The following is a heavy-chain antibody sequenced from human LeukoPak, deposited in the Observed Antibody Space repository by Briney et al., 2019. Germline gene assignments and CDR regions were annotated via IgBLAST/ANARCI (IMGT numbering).Heavy chain of an antibody. J-gene: IGHJ5*02. D-gene: IGHD2-21*02. CDR1: GGSISSSSSY. V-gene: IGHV4-39*07. CDR2: IHYTGST. Sequence: SETLSLTCTVSGGSISSSSSYWGWIRQPPGKGLEWIGSIHYTGSTYCNPSLKSRVTISVDTSKNQFSLKLSSVTAADTAVYYCARVTATFNWFDPWGQGTLVTVSS. CDR3: ARVTATFNWFDP.